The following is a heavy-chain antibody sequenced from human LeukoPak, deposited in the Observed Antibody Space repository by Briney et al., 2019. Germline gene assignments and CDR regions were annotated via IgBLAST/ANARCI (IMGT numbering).Heavy chain of an antibody. V-gene: IGHV3-11*01. CDR1: GFTFSDYY. CDR2: ISSSGSTI. CDR3: ARGSVYALYDSSGYYPY. J-gene: IGHJ4*02. D-gene: IGHD3-22*01. Sequence: GGSLRLSCAPSGFTFSDYYTSWIRHAPGKGLEWVSYISSSGSTIYYADSVKGRFTISRDNAKNSLYLQMNSLRAEDTAVYYCARGSVYALYDSSGYYPYWGQGTLVTVSS.